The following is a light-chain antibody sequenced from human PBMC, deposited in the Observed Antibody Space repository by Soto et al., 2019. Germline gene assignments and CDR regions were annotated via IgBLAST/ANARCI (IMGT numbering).Light chain of an antibody. J-gene: IGKJ4*01. V-gene: IGKV3-15*01. Sequence: EIVMTQSPATLSVSPGERVTLSCRASQGVGSTLAWYRQQPGQAPRLLIYDAYIRATGVPAGFSGSGSGTEFTLTISRLQSEDFAVYYCQHYKTWPLAFGGGTKVEIK. CDR3: QHYKTWPLA. CDR1: QGVGST. CDR2: DAY.